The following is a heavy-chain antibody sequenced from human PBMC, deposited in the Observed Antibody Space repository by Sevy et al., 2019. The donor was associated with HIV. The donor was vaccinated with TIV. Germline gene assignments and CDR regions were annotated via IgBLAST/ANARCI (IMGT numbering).Heavy chain of an antibody. Sequence: SQTLSLTCAISGDSVSSNSAAWNWIRQSPSRGLEWLGRTYYRSKWYDDYAVSVKSRITINPDTSKNQFSLQLNSVTPEDTAVYYCARGDRDFSGWYFYFDYWGQGTLVTVSS. D-gene: IGHD6-19*01. CDR1: GDSVSSNSAA. J-gene: IGHJ4*02. CDR3: ARGDRDFSGWYFYFDY. V-gene: IGHV6-1*01. CDR2: TYYRSKWYD.